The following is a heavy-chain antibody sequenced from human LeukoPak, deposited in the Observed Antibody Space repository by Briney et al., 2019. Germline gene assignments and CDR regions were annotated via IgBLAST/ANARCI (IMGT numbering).Heavy chain of an antibody. D-gene: IGHD1-26*01. Sequence: SETLSLTCAVSGYSISSGYYWGWIRQPPGKGLEWIGSIYHSGSTYYNPSLKSRVTISVDTSKNQFSLKLSSVTAADTAVYYCARASYSGSYTWDYWGQGTPVTVSS. CDR2: IYHSGST. J-gene: IGHJ4*02. CDR1: GYSISSGYY. CDR3: ARASYSGSYTWDY. V-gene: IGHV4-38-2*01.